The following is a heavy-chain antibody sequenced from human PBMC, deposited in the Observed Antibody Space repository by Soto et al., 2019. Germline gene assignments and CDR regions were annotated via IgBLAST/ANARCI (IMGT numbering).Heavy chain of an antibody. CDR1: GFTFSSYA. CDR3: ARSTAGQYLYYYYYYYGMDV. D-gene: IGHD6-13*01. CDR2: ISYDGSNK. V-gene: IGHV3-30-3*01. J-gene: IGHJ6*02. Sequence: GGSLRLSCAASGFTFSSYAMHWVRQAPGKGLEWVAVISYDGSNKYYADSVKGRFTISRDNSKNTLYLQMNSLRAEDTAVYYCARSTAGQYLYYYYYYYGMDVWGQGTTVTVSS.